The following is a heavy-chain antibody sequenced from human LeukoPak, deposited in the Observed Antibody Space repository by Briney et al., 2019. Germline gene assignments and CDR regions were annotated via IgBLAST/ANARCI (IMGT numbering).Heavy chain of an antibody. CDR3: TRGERLGLDS. D-gene: IGHD6-19*01. V-gene: IGHV4-59*01. Sequence: SETLSLTCSVSGDSISSYYWSWIRQSPGKGLEWIGYISYSRSSNYNPSLKSRVTISVDTSKNQFSLKLTSVTAADTAVYYCTRGERLGLDSWGQGTLVTVSS. CDR2: ISYSRSS. CDR1: GDSISSYY. J-gene: IGHJ4*02.